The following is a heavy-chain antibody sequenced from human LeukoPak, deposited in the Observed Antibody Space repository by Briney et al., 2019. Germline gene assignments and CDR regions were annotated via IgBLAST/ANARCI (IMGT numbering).Heavy chain of an antibody. CDR3: AKEVKAGTNWFDP. CDR1: GFTFSSYA. J-gene: IGHJ5*02. Sequence: GRSLRLSCAASGFTFSSYAMHWVRQAPGKGLEWVSAISFSGTNTYYADSVKGRFTISRDNSKNTLYLQMNSLRAEDTAVYFCAKEVKAGTNWFDPWGQGTPVTVSS. V-gene: IGHV3-23*01. D-gene: IGHD6-13*01. CDR2: ISFSGTNT.